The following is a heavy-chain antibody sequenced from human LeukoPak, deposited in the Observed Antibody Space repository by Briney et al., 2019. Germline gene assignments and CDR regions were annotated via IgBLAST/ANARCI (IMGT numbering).Heavy chain of an antibody. CDR3: ASCHCTNGVCYGECEYFQH. V-gene: IGHV1-18*01. J-gene: IGHJ1*01. Sequence: VASVKVSCKASGYTFTSYGIIRVRQAPGQGLEWMGWISPYNGNTNYAQKLQGRVTMTTDTSTSTAYMELRSLRSDDTAVYYCASCHCTNGVCYGECEYFQHWGQGTLVTVSS. CDR2: ISPYNGNT. D-gene: IGHD2-8*01. CDR1: GYTFTSYG.